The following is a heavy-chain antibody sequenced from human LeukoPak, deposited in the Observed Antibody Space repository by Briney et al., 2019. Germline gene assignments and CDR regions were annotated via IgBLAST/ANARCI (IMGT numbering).Heavy chain of an antibody. V-gene: IGHV6-1*01. J-gene: IGHJ4*02. CDR3: ARHNIWFGEYLGEDY. CDR1: GDSVSSNSAA. Sequence: PTLSLTCAISGDSVSSNSAAWHWIRQSPSRGLEWLGRTYYRSKWYKDYALSVKSRITINPDTSKNQFSPQLSSVTAADTAVYYCARHNIWFGEYLGEDYWGQGTLVTVSS. CDR2: TYYRSKWYK. D-gene: IGHD3-10*01.